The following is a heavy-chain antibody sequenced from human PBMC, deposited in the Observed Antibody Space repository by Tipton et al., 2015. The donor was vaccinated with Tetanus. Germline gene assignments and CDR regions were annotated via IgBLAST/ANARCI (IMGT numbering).Heavy chain of an antibody. CDR3: ASGGTLDY. Sequence: SLRLSCEVSGFIFRNYKTNWVRQAPGKGLEWISSISSTSSYIYYAASVKGRFTISRDNAKNSLYLHMNSLRADDTAVYYCASGGTLDYWGQGTVVSVSS. CDR1: GFIFRNYK. D-gene: IGHD3-16*01. V-gene: IGHV3-21*01. CDR2: ISSTSSYI. J-gene: IGHJ4*02.